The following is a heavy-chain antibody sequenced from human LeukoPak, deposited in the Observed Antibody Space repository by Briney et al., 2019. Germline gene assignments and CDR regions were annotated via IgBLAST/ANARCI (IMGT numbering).Heavy chain of an antibody. Sequence: GGSLRLSCAASGFTFSSYGMHWVRQAPGKGLEWVAVIWYDGSNKYYADSVKGRFTISRDNSKNTLYLQMNSLRAEDTAVYYCARKVVVISSPFDYWGQGTLVTVSS. CDR1: GFTFSSYG. J-gene: IGHJ4*02. D-gene: IGHD3-22*01. CDR2: IWYDGSNK. V-gene: IGHV3-33*01. CDR3: ARKVVVISSPFDY.